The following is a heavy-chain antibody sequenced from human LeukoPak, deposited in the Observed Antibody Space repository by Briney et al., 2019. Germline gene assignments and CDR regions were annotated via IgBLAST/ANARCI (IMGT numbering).Heavy chain of an antibody. Sequence: PETLSLTCTVSGGSISSYYWSWIRQPPGKGLEWIGYIYYSGSTNYNPSLKSRVTISVDTSKNQFSLKLSSVTAADTAVCYCARDLTTTYAFDIWGQGTMVTVSS. CDR1: GGSISSYY. V-gene: IGHV4-59*01. J-gene: IGHJ3*02. D-gene: IGHD1-1*01. CDR2: IYYSGST. CDR3: ARDLTTTYAFDI.